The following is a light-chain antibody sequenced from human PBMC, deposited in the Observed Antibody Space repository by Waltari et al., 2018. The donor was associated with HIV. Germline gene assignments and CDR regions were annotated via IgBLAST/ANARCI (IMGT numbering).Light chain of an antibody. V-gene: IGLV3-21*01. J-gene: IGLJ1*01. CDR1: NIGNRD. CDR3: QVWDSGSDHV. Sequence: SYVLTQPPSISVAPGKTAKITCAGKNIGNRDVHWYQQKPGQAPILVIFDDDDRPSGIPERFSGSNSDNTATLTINRVEVGDEGDYYCQVWDSGSDHVFGSGTTVTVL. CDR2: DDD.